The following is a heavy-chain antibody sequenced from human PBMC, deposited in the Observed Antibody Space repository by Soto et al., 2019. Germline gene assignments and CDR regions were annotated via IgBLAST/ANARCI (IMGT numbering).Heavy chain of an antibody. J-gene: IGHJ6*03. Sequence: ESGGGLVKPGGSLRLSCAASGFTFSSYSMNWVRQAPGKGLEWVSSISSSSSYIYYADSVKGRFTISRDNAKNSLYLQMNSLRAEDTAVYYCARGSGSGEYYYYYYMDVWGKGTTVTVSS. CDR2: ISSSSSYI. CDR1: GFTFSSYS. D-gene: IGHD3-10*01. V-gene: IGHV3-21*01. CDR3: ARGSGSGEYYYYYYMDV.